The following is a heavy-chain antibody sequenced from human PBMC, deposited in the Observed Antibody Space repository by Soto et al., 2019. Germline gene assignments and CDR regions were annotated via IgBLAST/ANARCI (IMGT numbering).Heavy chain of an antibody. Sequence: SVKVSCKASGGTFSSYAISWVRQAPGQGXEWMGGIIPIFGTANYAQKFQGRVTITADESTSTAYMELSSLRSEDTAVYYCARAPVGYCSGGRCYRPIIFDYWGQGTLVTVSS. CDR1: GGTFSSYA. CDR2: IIPIFGTA. CDR3: ARAPVGYCSGGRCYRPIIFDY. D-gene: IGHD2-15*01. V-gene: IGHV1-69*13. J-gene: IGHJ4*02.